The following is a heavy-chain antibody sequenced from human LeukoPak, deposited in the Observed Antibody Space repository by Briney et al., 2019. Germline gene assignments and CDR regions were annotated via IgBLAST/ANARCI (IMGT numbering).Heavy chain of an antibody. D-gene: IGHD6-19*01. CDR1: GGSISSSSYY. CDR2: IYYSGST. V-gene: IGHV4-39*01. CDR3: ASTGYSSGWSV. J-gene: IGHJ6*02. Sequence: PSETLSLTCTVSGGSISSSSYYWGWIRHPPGKGLEWIGSIYYSGSTYYNPSLKSRVTISVDTSKNQFSLKLSSVTAADTAVYYCASTGYSSGWSVWGQGTTVTVSS.